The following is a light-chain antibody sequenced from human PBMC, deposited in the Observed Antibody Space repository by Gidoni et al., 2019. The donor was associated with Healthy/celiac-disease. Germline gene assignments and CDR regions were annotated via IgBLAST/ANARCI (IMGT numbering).Light chain of an antibody. J-gene: IGKJ3*01. CDR3: QQSYSSPFT. Sequence: DIQMTQSPSSLSAAVGDRVTITCRAIQSISSYLNWYQQKPGKAPKLLIYAASSLQSGVPSRFSGSGSGTDFTLTISSLQPEYFATYYCQQSYSSPFTFGPGTKVDTK. CDR1: QSISSY. V-gene: IGKV1-39*01. CDR2: AAS.